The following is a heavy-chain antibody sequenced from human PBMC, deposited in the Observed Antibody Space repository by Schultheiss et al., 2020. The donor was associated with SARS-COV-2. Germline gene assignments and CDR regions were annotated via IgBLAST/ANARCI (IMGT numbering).Heavy chain of an antibody. CDR3: ARARWNPYYGMDV. D-gene: IGHD1-1*01. CDR1: GGSISSGGYY. V-gene: IGHV4-31*11. J-gene: IGHJ6*02. CDR2: IHHSGST. Sequence: SETLSLTCAVSGGSISSGGYYWSWIRQHPGKGLEWIGEIHHSGSTYYNPSLKTRITISVDTSKNQFSLKLSSVTAADTAVYYCARARWNPYYGMDVWGQGTTVTVSS.